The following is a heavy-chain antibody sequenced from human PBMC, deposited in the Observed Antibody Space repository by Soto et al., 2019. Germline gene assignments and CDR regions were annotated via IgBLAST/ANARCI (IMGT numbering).Heavy chain of an antibody. D-gene: IGHD2-2*01. CDR1: GYTCRSYS. Sequence: ASRKVSCNEAGYTCRSYSLSGVGRSSGQGLDWFGRISAYNGNTNYAQRLQGRVTMTTDTSTSTAYMELRSLRSDDTAVYYCARDMTAPDQLVVVPAAFVDRGQGTLVTASS. CDR3: ARDMTAPDQLVVVPAAFVD. CDR2: ISAYNGNT. V-gene: IGHV1-18*04. J-gene: IGHJ4*02.